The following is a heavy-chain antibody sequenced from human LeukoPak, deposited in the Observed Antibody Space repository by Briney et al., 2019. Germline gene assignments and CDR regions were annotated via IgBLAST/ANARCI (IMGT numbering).Heavy chain of an antibody. CDR2: VYHTGTT. V-gene: IGHV4-39*07. D-gene: IGHD2-15*01. CDR3: ARWSEDCSGGSCYSAFDP. CDR1: GASISSSHYF. J-gene: IGHJ5*02. Sequence: SETLSLTCTVSGASISSSHYFWGWLRQPPGKGLEYIGGVYHTGTTYYNPSLKSRVFVSVDTSKNQFSLKLSSVTAADTAVYYCARWSEDCSGGSCYSAFDPWGQGTLVTVSS.